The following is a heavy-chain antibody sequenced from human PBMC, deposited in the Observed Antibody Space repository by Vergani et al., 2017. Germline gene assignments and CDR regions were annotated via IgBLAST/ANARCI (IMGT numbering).Heavy chain of an antibody. CDR1: GFTSSYYG. Sequence: VQLLESGGDLVQPGGSLRPSCAASGFTSSYYGMHWVRQAPGKGLEWVAVISYDGTQKYYADSVKGRFTISRDNSKSTLYLQMNSLRTEDTAVYYCATKSCGTPGCQIGYFREWGQGTLVTVSS. J-gene: IGHJ1*01. CDR3: ATKSCGTPGCQIGYFRE. CDR2: ISYDGTQK. V-gene: IGHV3-30*03. D-gene: IGHD1-1*01.